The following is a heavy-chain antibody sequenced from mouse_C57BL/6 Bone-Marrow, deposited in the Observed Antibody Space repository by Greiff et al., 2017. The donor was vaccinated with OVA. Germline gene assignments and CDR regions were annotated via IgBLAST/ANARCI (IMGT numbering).Heavy chain of an antibody. CDR3: ARDAYDGHWYFDV. CDR1: GFTFSDFY. J-gene: IGHJ1*03. Sequence: EVQVVESGGGLVQSGRSLRLSCATSGFTFSDFYMEWVRQAPGKGLEWIAASRNKANDYTTEYSASVKGRFIVSRDTSQSILYLQMNALRAEDTAIYYCARDAYDGHWYFDVWGTGTTVTVSS. D-gene: IGHD2-3*01. CDR2: SRNKANDYTT. V-gene: IGHV7-1*01.